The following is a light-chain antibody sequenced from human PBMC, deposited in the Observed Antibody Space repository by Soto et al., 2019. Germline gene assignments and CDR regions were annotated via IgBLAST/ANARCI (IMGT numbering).Light chain of an antibody. J-gene: IGLJ2*01. V-gene: IGLV2-23*01. CDR3: CSYAGSTV. CDR1: SSDVGSYNL. Sequence: QSALTQPASVSGSPGQSITITCTGTSSDVGSYNLVSWYQQHPGKAPKLMIYEGSKRPSGVSNRFSGSKSGNTASLTISGLQAEYEADYYCCSYAGSTVFGGGTKVTVL. CDR2: EGS.